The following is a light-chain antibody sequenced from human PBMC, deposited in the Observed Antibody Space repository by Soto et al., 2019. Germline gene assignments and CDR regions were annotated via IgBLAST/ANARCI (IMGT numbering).Light chain of an antibody. CDR1: SGHSTNI. CDR3: QTGDNNNPVV. J-gene: IGLJ2*01. CDR2: VEGSGTY. Sequence: QSVLTQSSSASASLGSSVKLTCTLSSGHSTNIIAWHQQQPGKAPRYLMKVEGSGTYSKGSGVPDRFSGSSSGADRFLTISNVQSEDEADYYCQTGDNNNPVVFGGGTKVTVL. V-gene: IGLV4-60*03.